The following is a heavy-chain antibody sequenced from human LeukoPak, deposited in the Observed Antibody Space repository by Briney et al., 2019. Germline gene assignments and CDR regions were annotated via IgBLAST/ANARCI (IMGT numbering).Heavy chain of an antibody. CDR1: GLTFSIYA. V-gene: IGHV3-23*01. CDR3: AKDRGRTMVRGSFDY. Sequence: GVSLTLPCAASGLTFSIYAMRWVRQAPGKGLEWVSSISGSGGSTYYADSVKGRFTISRDNSKNTLYLQMNSLRAEGTAVYYCAKDRGRTMVRGSFDYWGQGTLVTVSS. CDR2: ISGSGGST. D-gene: IGHD3-10*01. J-gene: IGHJ4*02.